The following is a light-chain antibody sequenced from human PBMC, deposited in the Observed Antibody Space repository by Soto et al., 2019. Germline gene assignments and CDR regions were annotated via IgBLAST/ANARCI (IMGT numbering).Light chain of an antibody. V-gene: IGKV1-5*01. Sequence: IQRSQSPSTLSASVGYTVTITCGASHSIRSYLNWYQQKPGKAPKVLIYAASSLESGVPSRFIVIGSGTEFTLPIRSLQPDDFATDDCQQYNSYWTFCQGTKVDIK. J-gene: IGKJ1*01. CDR2: AAS. CDR1: HSIRSY. CDR3: QQYNSYWT.